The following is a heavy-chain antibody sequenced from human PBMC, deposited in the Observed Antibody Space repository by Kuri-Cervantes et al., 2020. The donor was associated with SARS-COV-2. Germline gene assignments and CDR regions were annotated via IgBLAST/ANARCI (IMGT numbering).Heavy chain of an antibody. CDR3: ARSGKGYCSSTSCSMDDAFDI. CDR1: GFTFRTYA. Sequence: GESLKISCVASGFTFRTYAVHWVRQAPGKGLEWVAVISYDGSNKYYADSVKGRFTISRDNSKNTLYLQMNSLRAEDTAVYYCARSGKGYCSSTSCSMDDAFDIWGQGTMVTVSS. CDR2: ISYDGSNK. J-gene: IGHJ3*02. V-gene: IGHV3-30*04. D-gene: IGHD2-2*01.